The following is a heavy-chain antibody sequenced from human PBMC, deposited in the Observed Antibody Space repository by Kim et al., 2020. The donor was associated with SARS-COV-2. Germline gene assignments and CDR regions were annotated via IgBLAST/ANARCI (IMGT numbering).Heavy chain of an antibody. V-gene: IGHV1-2*02. CDR2: INPTTGGT. CDR3: ARVGEYGSGSYLVH. J-gene: IGHJ4*02. Sequence: ASVKVSCKASGYTFTGYYIHWVRQAPGQGLEWMGWINPTTGGTNYAQKFQGRVTVTRDTSISTAYMDVSRLRPDDTAVYFCARVGEYGSGSYLVHWGQGTLVTVSS. CDR1: GYTFTGYY. D-gene: IGHD3-10*01.